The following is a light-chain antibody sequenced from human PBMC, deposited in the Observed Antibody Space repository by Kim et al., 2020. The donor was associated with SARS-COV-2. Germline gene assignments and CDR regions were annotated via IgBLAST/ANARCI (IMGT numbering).Light chain of an antibody. V-gene: IGKV1-16*01. CDR1: QGINYY. J-gene: IGKJ4*01. CDR3: QQYYKYPPT. CDR2: GTS. Sequence: AYVGDRLTITCRASQGINYYLAWFQQKPGKAPKSLIHGTSSLQSGVPSRFSGSRSGTDFTLTITSLQPEDFATYYCQQYYKYPPTFGGGTKVDIK.